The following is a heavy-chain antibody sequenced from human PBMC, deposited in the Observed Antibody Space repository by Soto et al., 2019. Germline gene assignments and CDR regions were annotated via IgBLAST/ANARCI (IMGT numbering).Heavy chain of an antibody. V-gene: IGHV3-21*01. CDR1: GFTFSSYS. J-gene: IGHJ3*02. CDR3: ERVQLLASHS. CDR2: ITTSSTSI. Sequence: EVQLVESGGGLVKPGGSLRLSCAASGFTFSSYSMNWVRQAPGKGLEWVSTITTSSTSIYYADSVKGRFTISRDNAKNSLYLQMNSLRVEETAVYYCERVQLLASHSWGQGTMVTVSS. D-gene: IGHD6-19*01.